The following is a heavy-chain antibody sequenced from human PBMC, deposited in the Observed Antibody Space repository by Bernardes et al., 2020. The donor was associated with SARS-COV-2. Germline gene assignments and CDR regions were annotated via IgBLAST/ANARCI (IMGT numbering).Heavy chain of an antibody. CDR2: INPNSGGT. D-gene: IGHD6-13*01. CDR1: GYTFTGYY. J-gene: IGHJ6*02. CDR3: ARLGAAGPYYYYYYGMDV. V-gene: IGHV1-2*02. Sequence: ASVKVSCKASGYTFTGYYMHWVRQAPGQGLEWMGWINPNSGGTNYAQKFQGRVTMTRDTSISTAYMELSRLRSDDTAVYYCARLGAAGPYYYYYYGMDVWGQGTTVTVSS.